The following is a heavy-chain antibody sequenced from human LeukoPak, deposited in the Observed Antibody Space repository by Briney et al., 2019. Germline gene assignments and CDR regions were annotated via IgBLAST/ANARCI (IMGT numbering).Heavy chain of an antibody. J-gene: IGHJ5*02. CDR2: ISTNSDIR. D-gene: IGHD3-16*01. Sequence: ASVKVSCKASGYTFTNYGISWVRQAPGQGLEWMGWISTNSDIRTYAQTLQGRFTMTTDTATTTAYMELNNLTFDDTAVYYCARDWGAMNNCFDPWGQGTPDTVSS. CDR1: GYTFTNYG. CDR3: ARDWGAMNNCFDP. V-gene: IGHV1-18*01.